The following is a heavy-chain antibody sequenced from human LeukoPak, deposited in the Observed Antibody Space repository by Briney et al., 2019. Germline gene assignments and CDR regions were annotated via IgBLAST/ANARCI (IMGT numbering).Heavy chain of an antibody. CDR2: INPNSGGT. V-gene: IGHV1-2*02. CDR1: GYTFTGYY. D-gene: IGHD3-22*01. Sequence: ASVTVSCKASGYTFTGYYMHWVRQAPGQGLEWMGWINPNSGGTNYAQKFQGRVTMTRDTSISTAYMELSRLRSDDTAVYYCARDYYDSSACDYWGQGTLVTVSS. J-gene: IGHJ4*02. CDR3: ARDYYDSSACDY.